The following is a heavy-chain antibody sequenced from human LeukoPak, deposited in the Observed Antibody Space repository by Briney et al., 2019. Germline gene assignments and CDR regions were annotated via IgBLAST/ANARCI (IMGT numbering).Heavy chain of an antibody. CDR1: GGSFSGYY. Sequence: SETLSLTCAVYGGSFSGYYWSWIRQPPGKGLEWIGEINHSGSTNYNPSLKSRVTISVDTSKSQFSLKLSSVTAADTAVYYCAREGEYCSSTSCYNWFDPWGQGTLVTVSS. D-gene: IGHD2-2*01. CDR3: AREGEYCSSTSCYNWFDP. V-gene: IGHV4-34*01. CDR2: INHSGST. J-gene: IGHJ5*02.